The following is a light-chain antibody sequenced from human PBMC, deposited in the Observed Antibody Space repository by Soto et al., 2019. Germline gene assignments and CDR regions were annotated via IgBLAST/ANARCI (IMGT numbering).Light chain of an antibody. Sequence: LSQPASMSGSPGQSITIPCTGASSDIGLYNYVSWYQHHPGKAPKLLISEVNIRPSGLSDRFSASKTGNTASPTISGLQPEDEAFYYCSCLSTTSTPIVFGTGTKVTVL. CDR1: SSDIGLYNY. CDR3: SCLSTTSTPIV. CDR2: EVN. J-gene: IGLJ1*01. V-gene: IGLV2-14*01.